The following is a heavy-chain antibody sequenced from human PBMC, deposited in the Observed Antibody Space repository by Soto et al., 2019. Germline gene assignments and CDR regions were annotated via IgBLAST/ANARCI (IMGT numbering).Heavy chain of an antibody. CDR3: ARAGTIFGVARDDWFDP. J-gene: IGHJ5*02. CDR1: GGSISSGGYS. D-gene: IGHD3-3*01. Sequence: LSLTCAVSGGSISSGGYSWSWIRQPPGKGLEWIGYIYHSGSTYYNPSLKSRVTISVDRSKNQFSLKLSSVTAADTAVYYCARAGTIFGVARDDWFDPWGQGTLVTVSS. CDR2: IYHSGST. V-gene: IGHV4-30-2*01.